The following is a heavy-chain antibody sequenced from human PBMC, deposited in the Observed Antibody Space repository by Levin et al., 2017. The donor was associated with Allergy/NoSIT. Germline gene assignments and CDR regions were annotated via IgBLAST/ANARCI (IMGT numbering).Heavy chain of an antibody. CDR2: TNLNSGGT. CDR3: ARGSVATIRGDNWFDP. D-gene: IGHD5-12*01. Sequence: GGSLRLSCKASGHTFSDYYMQWVRQAPAQGLEWVGWTNLNSGGTKSAQKFQGRVTLTRDTSISTAYMELSSLRSDDTAVYYCARGSVATIRGDNWFDPWGQGTLVTVSS. CDR1: GHTFSDYY. J-gene: IGHJ5*02. V-gene: IGHV1-2*02.